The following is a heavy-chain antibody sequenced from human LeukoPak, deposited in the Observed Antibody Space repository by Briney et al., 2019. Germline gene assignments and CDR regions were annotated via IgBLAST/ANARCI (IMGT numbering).Heavy chain of an antibody. Sequence: PSETLSLTCAVSGGSISSGGYYWSWIRQPPGKGLEWIGYIYYSGSTNYNPSLKSRVTISVDTSKNQFSLKLSSVTAADTAVYYCARDIVYSGYVSPMDVAFDIWGQGTMVTVSS. CDR3: ARDIVYSGYVSPMDVAFDI. J-gene: IGHJ3*02. CDR2: IYYSGST. CDR1: GGSISSGGYY. V-gene: IGHV4-61*08. D-gene: IGHD5-12*01.